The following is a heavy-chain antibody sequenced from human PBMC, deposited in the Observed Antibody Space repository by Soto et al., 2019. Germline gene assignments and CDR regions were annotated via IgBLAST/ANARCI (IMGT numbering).Heavy chain of an antibody. CDR3: AREADDAFDI. J-gene: IGHJ3*02. V-gene: IGHV1-2*04. CDR2: INPNSGGT. Sequence: APVKVSCKASVYTFTSYGISWVRQAPGQGLERMGWINPNSGGTNYAQKFQGWVTMTRDTSISTASMELSSLRSDDTAVYYCAREADDAFDIWGQGTMVTVSS. CDR1: VYTFTSYG.